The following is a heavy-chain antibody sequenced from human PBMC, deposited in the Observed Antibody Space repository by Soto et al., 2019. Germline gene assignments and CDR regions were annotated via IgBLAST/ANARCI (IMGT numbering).Heavy chain of an antibody. CDR3: AKGYPYYYGSGSYPPLGY. Sequence: GESLRLSFTASGFTFSSYAMSWVRQAPGKGLEWVSAISGSGGSTYYADSVKGRFTISRDNSKNTLYLQMNSLRAEDTAVYYCAKGYPYYYGSGSYPPLGYWGQGT. CDR2: ISGSGGST. J-gene: IGHJ4*02. V-gene: IGHV3-23*01. CDR1: GFTFSSYA. D-gene: IGHD3-10*01.